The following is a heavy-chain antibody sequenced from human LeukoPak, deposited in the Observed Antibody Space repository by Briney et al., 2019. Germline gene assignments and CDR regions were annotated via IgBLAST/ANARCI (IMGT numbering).Heavy chain of an antibody. CDR3: ASTYSSSWYNWFDP. CDR2: IYYSGST. D-gene: IGHD6-13*01. V-gene: IGHV4-59*01. Sequence: MPSETLSLTCTVSGGSISSYYSRWIRQPPGKGLEWIGYIYYSGSTNYNPSLKSRVTISVDTSKNQFSLKLSSVTAADTAVYYCASTYSSSWYNWFDPWGQGTLVTVSS. CDR1: GGSISSYY. J-gene: IGHJ5*02.